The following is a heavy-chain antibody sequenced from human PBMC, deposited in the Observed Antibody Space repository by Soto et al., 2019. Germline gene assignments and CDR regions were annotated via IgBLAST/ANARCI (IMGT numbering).Heavy chain of an antibody. D-gene: IGHD2-2*01. J-gene: IGHJ3*02. Sequence: SETLSLTCTVSGGSISSYYWSWIRQPAGKGLEWIGRIYTSGSTNYNPSLKSRVTLSVDTSKNQFSLKLSSVTAADTAVHYCARDGCSSTSCYAFDIWGQGTMVT. CDR1: GGSISSYY. CDR2: IYTSGST. V-gene: IGHV4-4*07. CDR3: ARDGCSSTSCYAFDI.